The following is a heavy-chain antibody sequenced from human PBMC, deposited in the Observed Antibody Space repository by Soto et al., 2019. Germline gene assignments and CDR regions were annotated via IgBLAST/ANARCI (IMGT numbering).Heavy chain of an antibody. J-gene: IGHJ6*02. V-gene: IGHV3-23*01. CDR1: GFTCSSYA. D-gene: IGHD3-16*01. CDR3: ANNLPPISGGYYHYGIDV. Sequence: PGGSLRLSCAASGFTCSSYAMSWVRQAPGKGLEWVSTISGSGGSTYYADSVKGRFTISRDNSKNTLYLQMDSLRAEDAAVYYCANNLPPISGGYYHYGIDVWGQGTTVTGSS. CDR2: ISGSGGST.